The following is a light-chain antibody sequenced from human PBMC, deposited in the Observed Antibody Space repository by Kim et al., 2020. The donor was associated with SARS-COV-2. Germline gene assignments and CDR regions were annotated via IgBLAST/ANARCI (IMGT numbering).Light chain of an antibody. V-gene: IGLV2-14*03. CDR3: SSYTSSSTPGV. J-gene: IGLJ2*01. Sequence: SLTISCTGTSSGGGGYNDVSGYQQHRGKAPKLMIYDVSKRPSGVSKRFSGSKSGNTASLTISGLQAEDEADYYCSSYTSSSTPGVFGGGTQLTVL. CDR2: DVS. CDR1: SSGGGGYND.